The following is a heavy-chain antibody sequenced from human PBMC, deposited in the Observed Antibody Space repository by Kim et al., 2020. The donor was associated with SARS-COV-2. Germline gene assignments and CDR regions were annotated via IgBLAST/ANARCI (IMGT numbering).Heavy chain of an antibody. D-gene: IGHD3-10*01. CDR3: ARRREDYGSGSLDVDY. CDR2: IYHSGST. V-gene: IGHV4-4*02. J-gene: IGHJ4*02. Sequence: SETLSLTCAVSGGSISSSNWWSWVRQPPGKGLEWIGEIYHSGSTNYNPSLKSRVTISVDKSKNQFSLKLSSVTAADTAVYYCARRREDYGSGSLDVDYWGQGTLVTVSS. CDR1: GGSISSSNW.